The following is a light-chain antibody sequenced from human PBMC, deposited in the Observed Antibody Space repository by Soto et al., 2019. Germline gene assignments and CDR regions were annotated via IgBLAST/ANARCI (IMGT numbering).Light chain of an antibody. V-gene: IGKV1-5*03. CDR2: KAS. CDR3: QQFGNSPRT. J-gene: IGKJ1*01. CDR1: QSISSW. Sequence: DIQMTRSPSTLSASVGDRVTITCRASQSISSWLAWYQQKPGKAPKLLIYKASSLESGVPSRFSGSGSGTDFTLTISRLEPEDFAVYYCQQFGNSPRTFGQGTKVDIK.